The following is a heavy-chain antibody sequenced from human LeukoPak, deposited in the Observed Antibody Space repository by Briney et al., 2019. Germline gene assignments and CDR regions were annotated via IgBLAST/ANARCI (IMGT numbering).Heavy chain of an antibody. CDR3: AKDTSIGRYCTNGVCSPFDY. Sequence: SGGSLRLSCAGSGFTFSSYAMSWVRQAPGKGLEWVSAISDTGGTTYDADSVKGRLTISRDNSRSTLYLQMNSLRAEDTALYYCAKDTSIGRYCTNGVCSPFDYWGQGTLVTVSS. CDR2: ISDTGGTT. CDR1: GFTFSSYA. J-gene: IGHJ4*02. D-gene: IGHD2-8*01. V-gene: IGHV3-23*01.